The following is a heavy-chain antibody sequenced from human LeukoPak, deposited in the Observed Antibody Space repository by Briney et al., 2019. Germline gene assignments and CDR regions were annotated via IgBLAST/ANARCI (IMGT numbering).Heavy chain of an antibody. V-gene: IGHV3-30*03. J-gene: IGHJ3*02. D-gene: IGHD2-8*01. Sequence: GGSLRLSCAASGFTFSSYGMHWVRQAPGKGLEWVAVISYDGSNKYYADSVKGRFTISRDNSKNTLYLQMNSLRAEDTAVYYCARPLTRRALNAFDIWGQGTMVTVSS. CDR1: GFTFSSYG. CDR2: ISYDGSNK. CDR3: ARPLTRRALNAFDI.